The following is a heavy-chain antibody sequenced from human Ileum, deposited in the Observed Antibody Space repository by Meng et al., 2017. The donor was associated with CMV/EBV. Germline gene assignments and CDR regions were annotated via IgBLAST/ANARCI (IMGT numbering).Heavy chain of an antibody. D-gene: IGHD3-16*02. CDR3: ARGLFRYPAYFDL. Sequence: QGPLRQWGAGLFKPSEALSLTCAGYGGSLRGHYCTWISQSPGNGPQWIAEINHVGRTNSNPSLASRVTISQDTSKNQCSLKLNSVTVADSAVYYCARGLFRYPAYFDLWGQGTLVTVSS. J-gene: IGHJ4*02. CDR1: GGSLRGHY. CDR2: INHVGRT. V-gene: IGHV4-34*02.